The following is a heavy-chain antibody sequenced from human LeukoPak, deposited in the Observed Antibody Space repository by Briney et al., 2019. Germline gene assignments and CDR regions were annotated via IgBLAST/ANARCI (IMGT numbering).Heavy chain of an antibody. V-gene: IGHV3-74*01. Sequence: GGSLRLSCAVSGFTFSYYWMRWVRQAPGKGLVWVSRINPDGSGTNYADSVKGRFTISRDNAKNTLYLQMNSLRAEDTAVYYCAKAVAGTTFDYWGQGTLVTVSS. CDR3: AKAVAGTTFDY. CDR2: INPDGSGT. J-gene: IGHJ4*02. D-gene: IGHD6-19*01. CDR1: GFTFSYYW.